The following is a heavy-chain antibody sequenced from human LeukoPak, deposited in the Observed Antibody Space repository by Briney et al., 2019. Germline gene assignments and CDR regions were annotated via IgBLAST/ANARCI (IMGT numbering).Heavy chain of an antibody. CDR3: ARGGYDFWSGYSNDAFDI. J-gene: IGHJ3*02. V-gene: IGHV4-31*03. CDR2: IYYSGST. Sequence: SETLSLTCTVSGDSISSGAYYWSWIRQHPGKGLEWTGYIYYSGSTDYNPSLKSRVTVSVDKSNKQFSLKLSSVTAADTAVYYCARGGYDFWSGYSNDAFDIWGQGTMVTVSS. D-gene: IGHD3-3*01. CDR1: GDSISSGAYY.